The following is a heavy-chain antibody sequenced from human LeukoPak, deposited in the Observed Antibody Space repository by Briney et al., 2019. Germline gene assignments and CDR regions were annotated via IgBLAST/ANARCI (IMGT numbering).Heavy chain of an antibody. J-gene: IGHJ6*02. V-gene: IGHV3-33*01. CDR3: ARGQSPSFYDMDV. Sequence: RSLRLSCVASGFVFSDYGMHWVRQAPGIGLEWVAVIWSDGISDRYAASVKGRFTISKDNSRNTLYLQMSSLRDEDTAVYYCARGQSPSFYDMDVWGQGTTVIVS. CDR1: GFVFSDYG. CDR2: IWSDGISD. D-gene: IGHD3-16*02.